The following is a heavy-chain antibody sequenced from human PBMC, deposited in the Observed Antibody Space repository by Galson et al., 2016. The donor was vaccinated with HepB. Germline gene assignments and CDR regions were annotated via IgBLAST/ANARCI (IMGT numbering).Heavy chain of an antibody. CDR1: GDSLSDLS. J-gene: IGHJ3*02. CDR3: TTDHSVAAPGTAVNDFDT. Sequence: SVKVSCKVSGDSLSDLSIHWVRQAPGKGLEWMGGVDRENGETVYAQKFRGRVTMMEDTSSDTAYMELTSLRSEDTALYYCTTDHSVAAPGTAVNDFDTWGQGTVVIVSS. D-gene: IGHD4-17*01. V-gene: IGHV1-24*01. CDR2: VDRENGET.